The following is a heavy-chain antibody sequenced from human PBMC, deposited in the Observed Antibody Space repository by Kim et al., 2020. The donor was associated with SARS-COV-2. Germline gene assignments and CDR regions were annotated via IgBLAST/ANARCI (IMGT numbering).Heavy chain of an antibody. CDR3: AKDVKTYYGSGSYRWFDP. CDR2: ISGSGGST. V-gene: IGHV3-23*01. D-gene: IGHD3-10*01. J-gene: IGHJ5*02. Sequence: GGSLRLSCAASGFTFSSYAMSWVRQAPGKGLEWVSAISGSGGSTYYADSVKGRFTISRDNSKNTLYLQMNSLRAEDTAVYYCAKDVKTYYGSGSYRWFDPWGQGTLVTVSS. CDR1: GFTFSSYA.